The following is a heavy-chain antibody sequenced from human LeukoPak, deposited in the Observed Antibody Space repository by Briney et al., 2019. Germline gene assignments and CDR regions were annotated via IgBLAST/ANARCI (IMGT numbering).Heavy chain of an antibody. CDR3: ARGLHEYADLPLGY. CDR1: GGSISSYY. V-gene: IGHV4-59*01. D-gene: IGHD4-17*01. Sequence: KPSETLSLTCTVSGGSISSYYWSWIRQPPGKGLEWIGYIYYSGSTNYNPSLKSRVTISVDTSKNQFSLRLTSVTAADTAVYYCARGLHEYADLPLGYWGQGTLLTVSS. CDR2: IYYSGST. J-gene: IGHJ4*02.